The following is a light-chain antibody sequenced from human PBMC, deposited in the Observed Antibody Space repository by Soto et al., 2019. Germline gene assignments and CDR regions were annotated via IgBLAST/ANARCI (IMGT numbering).Light chain of an antibody. CDR1: SNDIGGYNY. Sequence: QSALTQPPSASGSPGQSVTISCTGTSNDIGGYNYVSWYQQYPGKAPKLLISEVNERPAGVPDRFSGSKSDNTASLTVSGLQTEDEADYYCSSYTSSSTLVFGGGTKLTVL. CDR2: EVN. CDR3: SSYTSSSTLV. J-gene: IGLJ2*01. V-gene: IGLV2-8*01.